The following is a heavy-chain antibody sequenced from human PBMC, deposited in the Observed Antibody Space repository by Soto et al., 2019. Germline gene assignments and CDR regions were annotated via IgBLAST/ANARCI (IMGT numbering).Heavy chain of an antibody. Sequence: QVQLVHSGAEVKKPGASVKVSCKASGYTFTSYGISWVRQAPGQGLEWMGWISAYNGNTNYAQKLQGRVTMTTDKSTSTAYMELRSLRSDDTAVYYCARDRGPSSYSSGSRWFDPWGQGTLVTVSS. J-gene: IGHJ5*02. V-gene: IGHV1-18*01. CDR3: ARDRGPSSYSSGSRWFDP. CDR1: GYTFTSYG. D-gene: IGHD6-19*01. CDR2: ISAYNGNT.